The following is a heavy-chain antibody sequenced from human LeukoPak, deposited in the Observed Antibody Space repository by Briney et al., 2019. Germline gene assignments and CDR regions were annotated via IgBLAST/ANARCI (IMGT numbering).Heavy chain of an antibody. CDR2: ISSSGSTI. Sequence: GGSLRLSCAASGFTFSTYEMNWVRQAPGKGLEWVSYISSSGSTIHYADSVKGRFTISRDNAKNSLYLQMNSLRAEDTAVYYCARDSSYYGSGSFSDWGQGTLVTVSS. J-gene: IGHJ4*02. CDR1: GFTFSTYE. D-gene: IGHD3-10*01. V-gene: IGHV3-48*03. CDR3: ARDSSYYGSGSFSD.